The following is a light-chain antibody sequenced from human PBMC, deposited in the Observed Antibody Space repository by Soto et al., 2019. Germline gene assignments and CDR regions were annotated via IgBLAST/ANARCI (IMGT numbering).Light chain of an antibody. CDR3: QQYNNWPPVT. V-gene: IGKV1-39*01. CDR2: AAS. J-gene: IGKJ3*01. Sequence: DIQMTQSPSSLSASVGDRVTITCRASQTITYYVNWYQHKPGGATKLMIYAASNLPSGVPSRFSGSGSGTHFTLTLSSLQSEDFAFYYCQQYNNWPPVTFGPGTKVDIK. CDR1: QTITYY.